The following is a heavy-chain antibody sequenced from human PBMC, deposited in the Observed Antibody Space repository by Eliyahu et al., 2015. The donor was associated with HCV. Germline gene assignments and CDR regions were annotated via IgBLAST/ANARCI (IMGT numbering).Heavy chain of an antibody. V-gene: IGHV2-5*02. CDR1: GPSLSMDGVS. D-gene: IGHD2-21*01. Sequence: QITLRESGPTLVKPTQTLTLTCTLSGPSLSMDGVSVGWIRQPPGKALEYLGVVYEEERTRYSPSLLTRLTITKDKSKNQVVLRMTNMDPVDTGTYFCARRFHFPFVVGATDAFDVWGHGTMVTVSS. J-gene: IGHJ3*01. CDR3: ARRFHFPFVVGATDAFDV. CDR2: VYEEERT.